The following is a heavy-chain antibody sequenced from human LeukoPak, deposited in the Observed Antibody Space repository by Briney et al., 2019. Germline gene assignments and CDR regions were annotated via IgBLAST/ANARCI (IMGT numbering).Heavy chain of an antibody. CDR2: IYYSGST. D-gene: IGHD2-2*01. Sequence: SETLSLTCTVSGGSISSHYWSWIRQPPGKGLEWIGYIYYSGSTNYNPSLKSRVTISVDTSKNQFSLKLSSVTAADTAVYYCARASMYRGYFGYWGQGTLVTVSS. J-gene: IGHJ4*02. CDR1: GGSISSHY. V-gene: IGHV4-59*11. CDR3: ARASMYRGYFGY.